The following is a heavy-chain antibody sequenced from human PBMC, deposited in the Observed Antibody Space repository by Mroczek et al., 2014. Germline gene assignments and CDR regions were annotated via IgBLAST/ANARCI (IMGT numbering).Heavy chain of an antibody. CDR2: IYTSGST. Sequence: KESGPGLVKPSQTLSLTCTVSGGSISSGSYYWSWIRQPAGKGLEWIGRIYTSGSTNYNPSLKSRVTMSVDTSKNQFSLKLSSVTAADTAVYYCARANYGGNSGYMDVWGKGTTVTVSS. CDR3: ARANYGGNSGYMDV. D-gene: IGHD4-23*01. J-gene: IGHJ6*03. V-gene: IGHV4-61*02. CDR1: GGSISSGSYY.